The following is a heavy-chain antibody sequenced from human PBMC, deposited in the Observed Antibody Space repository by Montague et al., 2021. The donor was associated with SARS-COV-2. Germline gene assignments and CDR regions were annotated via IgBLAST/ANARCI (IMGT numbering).Heavy chain of an antibody. J-gene: IGHJ5*02. CDR2: ISFDGTKK. V-gene: IGHV3-30*04. D-gene: IGHD6-6*01. CDR1: GFTFSRHT. Sequence: SLRLSFAASGFTFSRHTMHWVRQAPGKGLEWVALISFDGTKKYNADCVKGRFTISRDNSNSAVYMQMNSLTTEDTAVYYCARESESTSSPRIDPWGQGTLVTVSS. CDR3: ARESESTSSPRIDP.